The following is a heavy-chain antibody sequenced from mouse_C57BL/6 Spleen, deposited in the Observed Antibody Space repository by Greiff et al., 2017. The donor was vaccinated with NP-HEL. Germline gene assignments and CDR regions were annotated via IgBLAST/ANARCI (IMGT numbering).Heavy chain of an antibody. V-gene: IGHV1-50*01. J-gene: IGHJ3*01. Sequence: VQLQQPGAELVKPGASVKLSCKASGYTFTSYWMQWVKQRPGQGLEWIGEIDPSDSYTNYNQKFKGKATLTVDTSSSTAYMQLSSLTSEDSAVYYCARRYGSSYCAYWGQGTLVTVSA. CDR2: IDPSDSYT. D-gene: IGHD1-1*01. CDR3: ARRYGSSYCAY. CDR1: GYTFTSYW.